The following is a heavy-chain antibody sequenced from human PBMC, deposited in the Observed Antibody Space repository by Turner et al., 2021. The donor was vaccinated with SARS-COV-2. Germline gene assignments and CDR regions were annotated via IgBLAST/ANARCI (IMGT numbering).Heavy chain of an antibody. CDR2: ISSSSSTI. V-gene: IGHV3-48*01. D-gene: IGHD6-19*01. Sequence: EVQLVESGGGLVQPGGSLRLSCAASGFTFSSYSMNWVRQAPGKGLEWVSYISSSSSTIYSADSVKGRFTISRDNAKNSLYLQMNSLRAEDTAVYYCARDLGSIAVANWGQGTLVTVSS. J-gene: IGHJ4*02. CDR3: ARDLGSIAVAN. CDR1: GFTFSSYS.